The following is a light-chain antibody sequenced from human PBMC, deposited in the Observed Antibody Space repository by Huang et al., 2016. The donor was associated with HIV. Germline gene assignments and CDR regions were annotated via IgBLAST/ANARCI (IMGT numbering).Light chain of an antibody. CDR2: DAS. CDR1: QSVGNS. V-gene: IGKV3-11*01. Sequence: EIVLRQSPATLSLSPGERATLSCRASQSVGNSLAWYQQKPGQPPRLLMYDASNRATGIPARFSGSGSGTDVTLTIISLEPEDFAVYYCQQRSIFGQGTRLEIK. CDR3: QQRSI. J-gene: IGKJ5*01.